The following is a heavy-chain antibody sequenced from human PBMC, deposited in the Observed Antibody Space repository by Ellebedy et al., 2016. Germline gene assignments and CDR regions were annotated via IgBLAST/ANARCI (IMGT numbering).Heavy chain of an antibody. CDR2: IHFSGRT. Sequence: SETLSLTCTVSGDSISDRHAFWGWFRQPPGKGLEWIGNIHFSGRTYYTPSLQSPVTISVDTSKNQFSLRLSAVTAADTAVYYCARQVGGIADEPFDYWGQGTLVTVSS. CDR3: ARQVGGIADEPFDY. D-gene: IGHD6-13*01. V-gene: IGHV4-39*01. CDR1: GDSISDRHAF. J-gene: IGHJ4*02.